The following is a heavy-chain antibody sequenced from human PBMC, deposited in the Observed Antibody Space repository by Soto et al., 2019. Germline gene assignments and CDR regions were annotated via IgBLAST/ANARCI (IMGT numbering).Heavy chain of an antibody. D-gene: IGHD6-13*01. Sequence: QLQESGPGLVKPSETLSLTCTVSGGSISSSSYYWGWIRQPPGKGLEWIGSIYYSGSTYYNPSLKSRVTISVDTSKNQFSLKLSSVTAADTAVYYCARLPQQQLVEYWGQGTLVTVSS. CDR1: GGSISSSSYY. CDR3: ARLPQQQLVEY. V-gene: IGHV4-39*01. J-gene: IGHJ4*02. CDR2: IYYSGST.